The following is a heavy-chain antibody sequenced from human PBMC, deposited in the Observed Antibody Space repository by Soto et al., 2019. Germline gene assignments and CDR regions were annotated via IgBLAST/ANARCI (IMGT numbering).Heavy chain of an antibody. CDR1: GGTFSSYA. J-gene: IGHJ3*02. CDR3: ARARTDYYDSSGYYGAFDI. CDR2: IIPIFGTA. V-gene: IGHV1-69*01. Sequence: QVQLVQSGAEVKKPGSSVKVSCKASGGTFSSYAISWVRQAPGQGLEWRGGIIPIFGTANYAQKFQGRVTISADESTSTAYMELRSLRSEDTAVYYCARARTDYYDSSGYYGAFDIWGQGTMVTVSS. D-gene: IGHD3-22*01.